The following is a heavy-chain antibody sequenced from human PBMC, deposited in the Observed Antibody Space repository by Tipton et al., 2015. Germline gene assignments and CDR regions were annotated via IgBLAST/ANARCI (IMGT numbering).Heavy chain of an antibody. J-gene: IGHJ4*02. CDR3: AREAYSSSGLIFDY. CDR1: GGSVSSGTYY. CDR2: IYYSGST. V-gene: IGHV4-61*01. Sequence: LRLSCTVSGGSVSSGTYYWSWIRQPPGKGLEWIGYIYYSGSTNYNPSLKSRVTISVDTSKNQFSLKLRSVTAADTAVYYCAREAYSSSGLIFDYWGQGTLGTVSS. D-gene: IGHD6-6*01.